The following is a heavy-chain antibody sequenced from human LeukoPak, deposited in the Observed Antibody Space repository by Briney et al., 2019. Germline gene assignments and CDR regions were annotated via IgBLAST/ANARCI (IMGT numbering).Heavy chain of an antibody. CDR1: GFTFDDYA. V-gene: IGHV3-43*02. D-gene: IGHD1-14*01. Sequence: GGSLRLSCAASGFTFDDYAMHWVRQTPGKGLECVSLISEDGGDTWYADSVKGRFTISRDNSKNSLYRQMNSLRAEDTAFYYCAKDKTRGPGDYWGQGTLVTVSS. J-gene: IGHJ4*02. CDR3: AKDKTRGPGDY. CDR2: ISEDGGDT.